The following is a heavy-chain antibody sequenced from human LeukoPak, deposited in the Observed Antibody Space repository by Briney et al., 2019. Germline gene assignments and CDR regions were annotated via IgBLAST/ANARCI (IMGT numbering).Heavy chain of an antibody. V-gene: IGHV4-34*01. CDR2: INHSGST. Sequence: SETLSLTCAVYGGSFSGYYWSWIRQPPGKGLEWIGEINHSGSTNYNPSLKSRVTISVDTSKNQFSLKLSSVTAADTAVYYCAGPQFNYDILTGYYNDWYFDLWGRGTLVTVSS. J-gene: IGHJ2*01. D-gene: IGHD3-9*01. CDR1: GGSFSGYY. CDR3: AGPQFNYDILTGYYNDWYFDL.